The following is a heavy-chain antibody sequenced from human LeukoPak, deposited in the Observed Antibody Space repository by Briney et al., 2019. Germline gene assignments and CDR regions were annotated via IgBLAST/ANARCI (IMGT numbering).Heavy chain of an antibody. CDR1: GGSITGGSW. CDR2: IYHSGST. CDR3: ARGIAVAGSKWFDP. J-gene: IGHJ5*02. Sequence: SGTLSLTCTVSGGSITGGSWWTWVRQPPGKGLEWIGEIYHSGSTNFYPSLKSRVTISVDKSKNQFSLKLSSVTAADTAVYYCARGIAVAGSKWFDPWGQGTLVTVSS. D-gene: IGHD6-19*01. V-gene: IGHV4-4*02.